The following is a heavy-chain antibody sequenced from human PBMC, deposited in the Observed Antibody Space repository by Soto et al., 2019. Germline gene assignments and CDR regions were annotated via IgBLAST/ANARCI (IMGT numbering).Heavy chain of an antibody. Sequence: EVQLVESGGGLVQPGESLRLSCAASGFTFSTYSMHWVRQAAGTGAEFVSAISGNGGSTYYANSVKGRFTISRDNSKNSLYLQMGSLRPEDMTVYHCAEEGEPGTTDYWGQGTVFTVSS. J-gene: IGHJ4*02. CDR2: ISGNGGST. D-gene: IGHD1-1*01. CDR3: AEEGEPGTTDY. V-gene: IGHV3-64*01. CDR1: GFTFSTYS.